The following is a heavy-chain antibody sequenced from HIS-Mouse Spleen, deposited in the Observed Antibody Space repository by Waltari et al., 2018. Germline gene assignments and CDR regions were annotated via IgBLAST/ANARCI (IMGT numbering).Heavy chain of an antibody. Sequence: QLQLQESGPGLVKPSETLSLTCTVSGGSIRSSSYHWCWLRQLPGKGLAWIGSIYYSGSTYYNPSLKSRVTISVDTSKNQFSLKLSSVTAADTAVYYCAREIPYSSSWYDWYFDLWGRGTLVTVSS. CDR1: GGSIRSSSYH. CDR2: IYYSGST. J-gene: IGHJ2*01. CDR3: AREIPYSSSWYDWYFDL. D-gene: IGHD6-13*01. V-gene: IGHV4-39*07.